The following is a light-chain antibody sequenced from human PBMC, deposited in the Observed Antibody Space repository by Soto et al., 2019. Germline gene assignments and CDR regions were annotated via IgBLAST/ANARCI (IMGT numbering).Light chain of an antibody. V-gene: IGLV2-14*01. J-gene: IGLJ3*02. CDR2: EVR. CDR1: SSDIGGYIY. Sequence: ALTQPPSASGSPGQSVTISCTGTSSDIGGYIYVSWYQQHPGKAPKLMIYEVRNRPSGISSRFSGSRSGNTASLTISGLQPEDEGDYYCSAYTARSTLVFGGGTKVTVL. CDR3: SAYTARSTLV.